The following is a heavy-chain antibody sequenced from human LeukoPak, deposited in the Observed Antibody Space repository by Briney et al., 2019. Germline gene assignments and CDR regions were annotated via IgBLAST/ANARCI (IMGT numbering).Heavy chain of an antibody. J-gene: IGHJ4*02. CDR2: MYPGDSDT. Sequence: GESLKISCKSSGYSFTSYWIGWVRQMPGKGLEWMGIMYPGDSDTRYSPSFQGQVTISADKSISTAYLQWSSLKASDSALYYCARNHGSSGYSFDYWGQGTLVTVSS. V-gene: IGHV5-51*01. D-gene: IGHD3-22*01. CDR3: ARNHGSSGYSFDY. CDR1: GYSFTSYW.